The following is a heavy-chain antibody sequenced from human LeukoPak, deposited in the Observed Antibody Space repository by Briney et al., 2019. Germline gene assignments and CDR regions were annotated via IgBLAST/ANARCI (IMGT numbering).Heavy chain of an antibody. D-gene: IGHD3-10*01. CDR1: AFTFSSYE. CDR2: ISGSGNTV. V-gene: IGHV3-48*03. CDR3: ARDPAGVDY. Sequence: QPGGSRRLSCAASAFTFSSYEMSWVRQAPGKGLEWVSYISGSGNTVYYADSVKGRFTISRDNAKNSLYLQMSSLRAEDTAVYYCARDPAGVDYWGQGTLVTVSS. J-gene: IGHJ4*02.